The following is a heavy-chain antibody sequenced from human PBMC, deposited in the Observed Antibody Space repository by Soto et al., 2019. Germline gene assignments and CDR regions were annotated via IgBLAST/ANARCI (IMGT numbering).Heavy chain of an antibody. D-gene: IGHD3-22*01. CDR2: INAGNGNT. CDR1: GYTFTSYA. J-gene: IGHJ1*01. V-gene: IGHV1-3*01. CDR3: ARVIGGSYYDSSGYQGYFHY. Sequence: ASVKVSCKASGYTFTSYAMHWVRQAPGQRLEWMGWINAGNGNTKYSQKFQGRVTITADKSTSTAYMELSSLRSEDTAVYYCARVIGGSYYDSSGYQGYFHYWGQGTLVTVSS.